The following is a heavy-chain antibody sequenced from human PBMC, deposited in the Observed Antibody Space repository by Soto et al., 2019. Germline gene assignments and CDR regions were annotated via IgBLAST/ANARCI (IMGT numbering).Heavy chain of an antibody. CDR1: GYSFSNYW. CDR3: AMVEHPSGHYDSYGYPRF. D-gene: IGHD3-22*01. Sequence: GESLNISCKVSGYSFSNYWITWVRQTPGKGLEWMGRIDPSDSYTNYNPSFQGHVTISADKSISTAYLQWRSLEASDTALYYCAMVEHPSGHYDSYGYPRFWGQGTLVTVSS. J-gene: IGHJ4*02. CDR2: IDPSDSYT. V-gene: IGHV5-10-1*01.